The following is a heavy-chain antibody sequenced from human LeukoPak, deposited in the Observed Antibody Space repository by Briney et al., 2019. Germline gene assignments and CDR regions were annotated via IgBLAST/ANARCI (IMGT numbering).Heavy chain of an antibody. D-gene: IGHD1-26*01. Sequence: GGSLRLSCAASGFTFSDYYMSWIRQAPGKGLEWVSYISKSGSTTYYADSVKGRFTISSDNAKNSLYLQMNSLRAEDTAVYYCADVYSGTYSRIWGQGTMVTVSS. CDR1: GFTFSDYY. J-gene: IGHJ3*02. CDR3: ADVYSGTYSRI. V-gene: IGHV3-11*01. CDR2: ISKSGSTT.